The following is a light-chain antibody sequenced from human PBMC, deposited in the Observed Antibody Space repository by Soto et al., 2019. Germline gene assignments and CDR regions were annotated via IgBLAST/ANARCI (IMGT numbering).Light chain of an antibody. V-gene: IGLV2-14*01. J-gene: IGLJ1*01. CDR3: SSYTTSAPYV. CDR1: SSDVGAYNF. Sequence: SVLTQPASVSGSPGQSITISCTGTSSDVGAYNFVSWYQHHPGRAPKLIIYEVTIRPSGVSNRFSGSKSGNTASLTISGLQAEDDADYYCSSYTTSAPYVFGSGTKVTVL. CDR2: EVT.